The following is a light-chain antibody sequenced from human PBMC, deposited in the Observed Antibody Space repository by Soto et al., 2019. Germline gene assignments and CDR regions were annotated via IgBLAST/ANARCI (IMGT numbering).Light chain of an antibody. J-gene: IGKJ4*01. CDR3: QKYNSAPLT. Sequence: DIQMTQSPSSLSASVGDRVTITCRASQGISNYLAWYQQKPGKVPKLLIYAAYTLQSVVQSRFSGSVSGTDFTLPIISLQPEDVETYYCQKYNSAPLTFGGGTKLEIK. CDR2: AAY. CDR1: QGISNY. V-gene: IGKV1-27*01.